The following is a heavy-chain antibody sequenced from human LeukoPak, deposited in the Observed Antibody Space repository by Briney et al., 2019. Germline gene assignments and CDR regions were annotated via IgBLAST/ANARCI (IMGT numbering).Heavy chain of an antibody. CDR1: GYTFTGYY. Sequence: GASVKVSCKASGYTFTGYYMRWVRQAPGQGLEWMGWINPNSGGTNYAQKFQGRVTMTRDTSISTAYMELSRLRSDDTAVYYCARLFSSWYRSGEIDYWGQGTLVTVSS. CDR2: INPNSGGT. CDR3: ARLFSSWYRSGEIDY. V-gene: IGHV1-2*02. J-gene: IGHJ4*02. D-gene: IGHD6-13*01.